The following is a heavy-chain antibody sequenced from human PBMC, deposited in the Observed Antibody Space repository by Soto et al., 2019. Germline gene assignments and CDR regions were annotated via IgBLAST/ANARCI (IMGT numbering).Heavy chain of an antibody. CDR3: ARHLTMGASTSIFFYGMDV. D-gene: IGHD3-3*02. CDR2: ISYSGSV. CDR1: GGSISPYY. V-gene: IGHV4-59*08. Sequence: QVQLQESGPGLLKPSETLSLTCTVSGGSISPYYWSWIRQPPGKELEWIGYISYSGSVNYNPSLRSRAPISXDXAKNQFSLNLNSVTAADAAVYYCARHLTMGASTSIFFYGMDVWGQGTTVTVSS. J-gene: IGHJ6*02.